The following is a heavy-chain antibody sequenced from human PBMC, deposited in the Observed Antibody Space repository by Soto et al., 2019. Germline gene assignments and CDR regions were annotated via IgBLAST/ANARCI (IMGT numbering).Heavy chain of an antibody. CDR2: IKSKTDGGTT. CDR3: TPALRYLASYAFDI. D-gene: IGHD3-9*01. V-gene: IGHV3-15*01. J-gene: IGHJ3*02. CDR1: GFTFSNAW. Sequence: GGSLRLSCAASGFTFSNAWMSWVRQAPGKGLEWVGRIKSKTDGGTTDYAAPVKGRFTISRDDSKNTLYLQMNSLKTEDTAVYYCTPALRYLASYAFDIWGQGTMVTVSS.